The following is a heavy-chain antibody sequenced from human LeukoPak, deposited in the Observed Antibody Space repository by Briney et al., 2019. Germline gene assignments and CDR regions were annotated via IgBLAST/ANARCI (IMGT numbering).Heavy chain of an antibody. Sequence: SETLSLTCAVSGYSISSGYYWGWIRQPPGKGLEWIGSIYHSGSSSYNPSLKGRVTRSVDTSKNQYSLKLSSVTAADTAVYYCARHGYGIVVVPAAIPDAFDIWGQGTMVTVSS. V-gene: IGHV4-38-2*01. J-gene: IGHJ3*02. CDR1: GYSISSGYY. CDR3: ARHGYGIVVVPAAIPDAFDI. CDR2: IYHSGSS. D-gene: IGHD2-2*02.